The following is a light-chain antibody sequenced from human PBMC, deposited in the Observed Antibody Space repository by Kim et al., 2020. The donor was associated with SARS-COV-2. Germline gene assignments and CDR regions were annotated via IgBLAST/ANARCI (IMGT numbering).Light chain of an antibody. CDR3: HTWATAIV. CDR2: LNSDGSH. Sequence: GASVKPTCTLSSGYSGYDITWHQQQPEKGPSYLMNLNSDGSHIKGDGIPDRFSGSSSGAERYLTISNLQSEDEADYYCHTWATAIVFGGGTQLTVL. V-gene: IGLV4-69*01. J-gene: IGLJ2*01. CDR1: SGYSGYD.